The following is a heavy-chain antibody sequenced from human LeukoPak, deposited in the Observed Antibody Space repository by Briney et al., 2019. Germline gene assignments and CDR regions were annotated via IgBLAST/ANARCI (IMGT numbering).Heavy chain of an antibody. J-gene: IGHJ4*02. CDR2: IYYSGST. V-gene: IGHV4-39*07. CDR3: ARSDLGAVDY. D-gene: IGHD4/OR15-4a*01. CDR1: GGSISSSSYY. Sequence: SSETLSLTCTVSGGSISSSSYYWGWIRQPPGKGLEWIGSIYYSGSTYYNPSLKSRVTISVDTSKNQFSLKLSSVTAADTAVYYCARSDLGAVDYWGQGTLVTVSS.